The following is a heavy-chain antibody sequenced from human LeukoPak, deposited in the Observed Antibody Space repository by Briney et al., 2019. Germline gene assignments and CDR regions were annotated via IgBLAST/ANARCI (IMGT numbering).Heavy chain of an antibody. D-gene: IGHD6-19*01. Sequence: GGSLRLSCAASGFTFSDHYMDWVRQAPGKGLEWVGRTRNKANSYTTEYAASVKGRFTISRDDSKNSLYLRMNSLKTEDTAVYYCARRPGAVAGDDYWGQGTLVTVSS. J-gene: IGHJ4*02. CDR2: TRNKANSYTT. V-gene: IGHV3-72*01. CDR3: ARRPGAVAGDDY. CDR1: GFTFSDHY.